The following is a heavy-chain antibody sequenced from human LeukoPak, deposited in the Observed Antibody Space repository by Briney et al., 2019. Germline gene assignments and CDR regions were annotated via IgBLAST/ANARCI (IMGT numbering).Heavy chain of an antibody. V-gene: IGHV1-2*02. J-gene: IGHJ4*02. CDR3: ARDGPGEKSNFDF. Sequence: ASVKVSCKASGYSFTDYYLHWVRQAPGQRLEWMGWINPKSGGTKYAQKFQGRVTMTRDTSINTAYMELSRLRSDDTAVYYCARDGPGEKSNFDFWGQGTLVTVSS. CDR2: INPKSGGT. CDR1: GYSFTDYY. D-gene: IGHD1-26*01.